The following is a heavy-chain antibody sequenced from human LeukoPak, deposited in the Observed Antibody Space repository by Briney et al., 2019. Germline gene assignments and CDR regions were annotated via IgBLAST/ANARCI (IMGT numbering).Heavy chain of an antibody. Sequence: PSETLSLTCTVSGGSISSYYWSWIRQSAGKGLEWLGRIFSSGSTNYNPSLKSRVTMSVDTSKNQFSLRLSSVTAADTAVYYCARNLDYYDTSAIIRPNGAFDIWGQGTLVTVSS. D-gene: IGHD3-22*01. J-gene: IGHJ3*02. CDR3: ARNLDYYDTSAIIRPNGAFDI. CDR1: GGSISSYY. CDR2: IFSSGST. V-gene: IGHV4-4*07.